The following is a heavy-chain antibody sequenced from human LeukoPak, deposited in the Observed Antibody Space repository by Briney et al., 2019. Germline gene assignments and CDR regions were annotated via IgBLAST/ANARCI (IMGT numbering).Heavy chain of an antibody. Sequence: GGSLRLSCAASGFTFSAYNMNWVRQAPGKGLEWVSSIHITSDWVYYADSVKGRFTVSRDNAKNSLYLQMNSLRAEDTAVYYCARDYAKLGYCSGSSCPDAFDVWGQGTVVTVSS. CDR2: IHITSDWV. CDR3: ARDYAKLGYCSGSSCPDAFDV. D-gene: IGHD2-2*03. CDR1: GFTFSAYN. J-gene: IGHJ3*01. V-gene: IGHV3-21*01.